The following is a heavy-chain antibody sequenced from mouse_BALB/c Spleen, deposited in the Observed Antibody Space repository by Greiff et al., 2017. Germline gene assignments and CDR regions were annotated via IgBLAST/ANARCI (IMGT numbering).Heavy chain of an antibody. CDR2: ISSGSSTI. CDR1: GFTFSSFG. CDR3: ARSYYDWFAY. J-gene: IGHJ3*01. V-gene: IGHV5-17*02. Sequence: EVKLVESGGGLVQPGGSRKLSCAASGFTFSSFGMHWVRQAPEKGLEWVAYISSGSSTIYYADTVKGRFTISRDNPKNTLFLQMTSLRSEDTAMYYCARSYYDWFAYWGQGTLVTVSA. D-gene: IGHD2-4*01.